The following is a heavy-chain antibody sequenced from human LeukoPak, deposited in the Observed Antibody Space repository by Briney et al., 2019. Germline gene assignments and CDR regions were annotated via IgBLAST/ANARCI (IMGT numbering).Heavy chain of an antibody. Sequence: GGSLKLSCAASRFTFSGSAMHWVRQASGKGLEWVGRIRSKANSYATAYAASVKGRFTISRDDSKNTAYLQMNSLKTEDTAVYSCTSLGGSGWPSGMDVWGQGTTVTVSS. J-gene: IGHJ6*02. V-gene: IGHV3-73*01. CDR3: TSLGGSGWPSGMDV. D-gene: IGHD6-19*01. CDR2: IRSKANSYAT. CDR1: RFTFSGSA.